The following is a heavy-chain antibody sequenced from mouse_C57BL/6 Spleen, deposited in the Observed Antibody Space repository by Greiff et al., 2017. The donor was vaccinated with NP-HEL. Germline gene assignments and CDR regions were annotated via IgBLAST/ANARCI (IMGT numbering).Heavy chain of an antibody. J-gene: IGHJ2*01. V-gene: IGHV1-26*01. Sequence: EVQLQQSGPELVKPGASVKISCKASGYTFTDYYMNWVKQSHGKSLEWIGDINPNNGGTSYNQKFKGTATLTVDKSSSTAYMELRSLTSEDSAVYYCARRGYYGLDYWGQGTTLTVSS. CDR3: ARRGYYGLDY. CDR1: GYTFTDYY. CDR2: INPNNGGT. D-gene: IGHD1-1*01.